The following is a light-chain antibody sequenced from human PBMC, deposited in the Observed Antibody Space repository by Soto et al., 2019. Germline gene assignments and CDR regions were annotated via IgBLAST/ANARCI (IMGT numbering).Light chain of an antibody. CDR1: QSLSSTY. V-gene: IGKV3-20*01. Sequence: EIVLTQSPSTLSLSPGCRATAYSTAIQSLSSTYLAWYQQKPGQAPRLLIYGTSSMATGIPDRFSGSGSGTDFTLTISRMQPEDFAVYYCQQYGSLSFVGGTKVDIK. CDR2: GTS. J-gene: IGKJ4*01. CDR3: QQYGSLS.